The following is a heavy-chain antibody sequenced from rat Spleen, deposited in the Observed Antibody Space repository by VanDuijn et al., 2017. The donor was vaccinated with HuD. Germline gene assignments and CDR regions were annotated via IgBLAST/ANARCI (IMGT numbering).Heavy chain of an antibody. J-gene: IGHJ2*01. CDR3: TRDPQY. V-gene: IGHV5-46*01. D-gene: IGHD3-1*01. Sequence: EVQLVESGGGLVQPGRSMKLSCAASGFTFSYFPMAWVRQAPTKGLEWVATISTSGGSTYYRDSVKGRFTISRDNAKSTLYLQMNSLRSEDTATYYCTRDPQYWGQGVMVTVSS. CDR1: GFTFSYFP. CDR2: ISTSGGST.